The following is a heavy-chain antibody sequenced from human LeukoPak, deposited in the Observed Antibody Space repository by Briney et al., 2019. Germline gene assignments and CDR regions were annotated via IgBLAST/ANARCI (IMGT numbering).Heavy chain of an antibody. J-gene: IGHJ1*01. CDR1: TSTLTNYY. Sequence: PGRSLSLSWPLSTSTLTNYYTSCVRQAPGKGLEWVSYISGSGSHTTYADSVRGRFTISRDNAQNSLSLQVNSLGAEDTAVYYCARGGGYGGNSDYLQHWGQGTLVSVSS. V-gene: IGHV3-11*06. CDR3: ARGGGYGGNSDYLQH. D-gene: IGHD4-23*01. CDR2: ISGSGSHT.